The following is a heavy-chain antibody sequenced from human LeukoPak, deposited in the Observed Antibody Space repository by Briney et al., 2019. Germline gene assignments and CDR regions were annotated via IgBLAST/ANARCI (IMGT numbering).Heavy chain of an antibody. Sequence: SETLSLTGSGSGGSISSNYWRWIRPPAGQGLEGSGYIYYGGSTNYKPTLNSRVTISVDTSKNQFSLKLSSVTAADTAVYYCARGGDPFKYDFWSRYLFDSWGQGTLVTVSS. J-gene: IGHJ4*02. CDR1: GGSISSNY. D-gene: IGHD3-3*01. CDR2: IYYGGST. V-gene: IGHV4-59*01. CDR3: ARGGDPFKYDFWSRYLFDS.